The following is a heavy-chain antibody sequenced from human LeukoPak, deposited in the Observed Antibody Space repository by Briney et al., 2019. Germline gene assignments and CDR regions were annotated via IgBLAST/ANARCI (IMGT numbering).Heavy chain of an antibody. CDR1: GGSISSYY. CDR3: ARVSRAHYYYYYMDV. J-gene: IGHJ6*03. V-gene: IGHV4-59*01. Sequence: SETLSLTCTVSGGSISSYYWSWIRQPPGKGLEWIGYIYYSGSTNYNPSLKSRVTISVDTSKNQFSLKLSSVTAADTAVYYCARVSRAHYYYYYMDVWGRGTTVTISS. CDR2: IYYSGST. D-gene: IGHD1-26*01.